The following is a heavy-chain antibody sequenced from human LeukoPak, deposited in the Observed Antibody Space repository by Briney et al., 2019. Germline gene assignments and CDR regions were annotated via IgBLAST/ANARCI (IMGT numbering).Heavy chain of an antibody. J-gene: IGHJ4*02. D-gene: IGHD6-19*01. Sequence: GGSLRLSCAASGFTFDDYAMHWVRQAPGKGLEWVSGISWNSGSIGYADSVKGRFTISGDNAKNSLYLQMNSLRAEDTALYYCAKVSSSGWYGTFDYWGQGTLVTVSS. CDR3: AKVSSSGWYGTFDY. V-gene: IGHV3-9*01. CDR1: GFTFDDYA. CDR2: ISWNSGSI.